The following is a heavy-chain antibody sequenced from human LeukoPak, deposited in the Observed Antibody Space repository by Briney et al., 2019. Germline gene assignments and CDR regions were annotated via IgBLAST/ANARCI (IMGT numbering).Heavy chain of an antibody. CDR1: GGTFSSYA. Sequence: ASVKVSCKASGGTFSSYAISWVRQAPGQGLEWMGGIIPIFGTANYAQKFQGRVTITADESTSTAYMELSSLRSEDTAVYYCARGHVTKTYYYDSSGYPNFDYWGQGTLVTVSS. D-gene: IGHD3-22*01. J-gene: IGHJ4*02. CDR2: IIPIFGTA. CDR3: ARGHVTKTYYYDSSGYPNFDY. V-gene: IGHV1-69*13.